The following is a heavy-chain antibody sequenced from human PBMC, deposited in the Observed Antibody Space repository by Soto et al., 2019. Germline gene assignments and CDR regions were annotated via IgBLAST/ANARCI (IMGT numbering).Heavy chain of an antibody. V-gene: IGHV4-4*02. J-gene: IGHJ5*02. CDR1: GGSISSSNW. CDR3: ARGGSSSSDRFDP. D-gene: IGHD6-6*01. Sequence: QVQLQESGPGLVKPSGTLSLTCAVSGGSISSSNWWSWVRQPPGKGLEWIGEIYHSGSTNYNPSLKRRVTMSVDKSQNQFSLKLSSVTAADTAVYYCARGGSSSSDRFDPWGQGTLVTVSS. CDR2: IYHSGST.